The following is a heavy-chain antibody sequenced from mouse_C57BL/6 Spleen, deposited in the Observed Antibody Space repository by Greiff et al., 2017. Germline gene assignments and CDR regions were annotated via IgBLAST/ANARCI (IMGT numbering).Heavy chain of an antibody. CDR1: GYTFTSYW. CDR3: ARKGVDWDYFDY. V-gene: IGHV1-52*01. CDR2: IDPSDSET. Sequence: QVQLKQPGAELVRPGSSVKLSCKASGYTFTSYWMHWVKQRPIQGLEWIGNIDPSDSETHYNQKFKDKATLTVDKSSSTAYMQLSSLTSEDSAVXYCARKGVDWDYFDYWGQGTTLTVSS. J-gene: IGHJ2*01. D-gene: IGHD1-3*01.